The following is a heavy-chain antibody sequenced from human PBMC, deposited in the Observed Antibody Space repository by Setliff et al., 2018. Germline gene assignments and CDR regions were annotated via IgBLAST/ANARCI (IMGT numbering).Heavy chain of an antibody. V-gene: IGHV4-39*07. J-gene: IGHJ5*02. CDR1: GGPVTRTTTF. CDR2: TYDSGST. CDR3: ARGDFWSGYSDNLNWFDP. D-gene: IGHD3-3*01. Sequence: PSETLSLTCTVSGGPVTRTTTFWGWVRQTPGKGLEWIGSTYDSGSTYYNPSLNSRVTISEDTSKNQFSLKLSSVTAADTAVYYCARGDFWSGYSDNLNWFDPWGQGTLVTVPQ.